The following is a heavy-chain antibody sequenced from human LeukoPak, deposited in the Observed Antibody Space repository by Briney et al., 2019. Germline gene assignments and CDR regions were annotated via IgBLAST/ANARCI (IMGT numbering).Heavy chain of an antibody. D-gene: IGHD4-17*01. CDR1: GYSISTGYY. J-gene: IGHJ5*02. V-gene: IGHV4-38-2*02. Sequence: SETLSLTCTVSGYSISTGYYWDWIRQPPGKGLEWIGTFYHGGSTYYNPSLKSRVTISVDTSKNQFSLNLTSVTAADTAVYYCARSRGGFGDYGSWFDPWGQGTLVTVSS. CDR3: ARSRGGFGDYGSWFDP. CDR2: FYHGGST.